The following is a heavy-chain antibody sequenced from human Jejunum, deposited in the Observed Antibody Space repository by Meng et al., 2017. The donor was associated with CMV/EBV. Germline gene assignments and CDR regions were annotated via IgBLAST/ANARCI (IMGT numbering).Heavy chain of an antibody. J-gene: IGHJ4*01. Sequence: RLSCEACGLPFSNYEMNWVRQAPGKGLEWVSFITANAKIVYYADSVKGRFTIYRDNAKNSLYLQMSSLRAEDTAIYYCGDPPSDYWGHGTKVTVSS. CDR2: ITANAKIV. V-gene: IGHV3-48*03. CDR3: GDPPSDY. CDR1: GLPFSNYE.